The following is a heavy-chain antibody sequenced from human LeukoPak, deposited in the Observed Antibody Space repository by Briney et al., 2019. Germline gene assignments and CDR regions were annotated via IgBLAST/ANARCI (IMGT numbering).Heavy chain of an antibody. Sequence: SGGSLRLSCAASGFTFSSYAMHWVRQAPGKGLEWVAVISYDGSNKYYADSVKGRFTISRDNSKNTLYLQMNSLRAEDTAVYYCARGGDIVVVVAATSGSFDYWGQGTLVTVSS. J-gene: IGHJ4*02. CDR1: GFTFSSYA. D-gene: IGHD2-15*01. V-gene: IGHV3-30*04. CDR2: ISYDGSNK. CDR3: ARGGDIVVVVAATSGSFDY.